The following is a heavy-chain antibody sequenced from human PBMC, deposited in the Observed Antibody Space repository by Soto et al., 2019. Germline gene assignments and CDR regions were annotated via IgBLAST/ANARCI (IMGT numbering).Heavy chain of an antibody. CDR3: ARREIQGPIDY. J-gene: IGHJ4*02. V-gene: IGHV4-28*01. CDR1: GYTIGGSSG. D-gene: IGHD1-26*01. CDR2: IYYSGTT. Sequence: SVTQSHSCAVSGYTIGGSSGWGCIRQPPGKGLEWIGYIYYSGTTYYNPSLKSRVTMSVDTSKNQFSLKLTSVTAVDTAVYYCARREIQGPIDYWGQGTLVTVSS.